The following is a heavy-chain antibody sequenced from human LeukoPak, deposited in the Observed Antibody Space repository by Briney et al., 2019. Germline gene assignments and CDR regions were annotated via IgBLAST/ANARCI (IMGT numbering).Heavy chain of an antibody. CDR3: ARDKIVGATHFDY. D-gene: IGHD1-26*01. J-gene: IGHJ4*02. Sequence: GGSLRLSCAASGFTFSTYWMSWVRQAPGEGLEWVANIKQDGSEKYYVDSVKGRFTISRDNAKNSLYLQMNSLRAEDTALYYCARDKIVGATHFDYWGQGTLVTVSS. V-gene: IGHV3-7*01. CDR2: IKQDGSEK. CDR1: GFTFSTYW.